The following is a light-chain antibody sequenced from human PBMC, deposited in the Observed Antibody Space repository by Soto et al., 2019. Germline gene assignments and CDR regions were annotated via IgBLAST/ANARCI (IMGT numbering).Light chain of an antibody. CDR1: QTVSSY. Sequence: EIVLTQSPATLSLSPGERATLSCRASQTVSSYLLWYQQKPGQAPRLLIYDASNRATGVPARFTGSGSETDFTLTISSLEPEDFAVYYRQHRMNWPLTFGQGTRLEIK. V-gene: IGKV3-11*01. CDR2: DAS. J-gene: IGKJ5*01. CDR3: QHRMNWPLT.